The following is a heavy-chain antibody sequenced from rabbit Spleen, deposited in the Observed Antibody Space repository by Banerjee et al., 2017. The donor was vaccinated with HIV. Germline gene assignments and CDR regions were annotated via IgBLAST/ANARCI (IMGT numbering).Heavy chain of an antibody. CDR2: IYVGSGGGT. CDR1: GFSFSSSYW. D-gene: IGHD1-1*01. CDR3: ARDLTDVIGWNFGW. V-gene: IGHV1S40*01. Sequence: QSLEESGGDLVKPEGSLTLTCTASGFSFSSSYWMCWVRQAPGKGLEWIACIYVGSGGGTKYASWAKGRFTISKTSSTTVTLQVTSLTDADTATYFCARDLTDVIGWNFGWWGQGTLVTVS. J-gene: IGHJ4*01.